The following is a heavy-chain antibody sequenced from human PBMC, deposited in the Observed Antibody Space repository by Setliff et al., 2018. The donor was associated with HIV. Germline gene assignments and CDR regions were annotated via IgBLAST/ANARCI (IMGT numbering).Heavy chain of an antibody. CDR1: GGSISSTNYY. J-gene: IGHJ1*01. V-gene: IGHV4-39*02. CDR3: AKAAPGSIPGFPEYFHH. CDR2: MYYTRSA. Sequence: SETLSLTCGVSGGSISSTNYYWGWIRQPPGKGLEYIATMYYTRSAYYSPSLKSRVTMSLDTSKNHFSLKLTSVTAADSAVYFCAKAAPGSIPGFPEYFHHWGQGTLVTVSS. D-gene: IGHD2-15*01.